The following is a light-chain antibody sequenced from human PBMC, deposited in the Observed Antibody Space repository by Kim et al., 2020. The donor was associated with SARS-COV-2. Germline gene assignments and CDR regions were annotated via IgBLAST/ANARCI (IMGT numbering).Light chain of an antibody. V-gene: IGKV1-16*02. CDR2: AAF. CDR1: HDISNL. J-gene: IGKJ4*01. CDR3: QQDSSYPIT. Sequence: ASVGDRVTITCRASHDISNLLAWFQQKPGKAPKSLNYAAFKLQGGVPSKFSGSASGTDFTLTINSLQPEDFATYYCQQDSSYPITFGGGTKVDIK.